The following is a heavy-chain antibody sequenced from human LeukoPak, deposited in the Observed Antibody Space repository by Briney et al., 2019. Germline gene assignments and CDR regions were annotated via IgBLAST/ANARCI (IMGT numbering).Heavy chain of an antibody. CDR1: GFTFDNYG. CDR2: SSGSGRST. V-gene: IGHV3-23*01. Sequence: GGSLRLSCAASGFTFDNYGMSWVRQAPGKGLEWVSTSSGSGRSTYYADSVTVRITNSRDNPKHPLYLQMNSLRAEDTAVYYCTKDPIALAGYHFDYWGQGTLVTVSS. J-gene: IGHJ4*02. CDR3: TKDPIALAGYHFDY. D-gene: IGHD6-19*01.